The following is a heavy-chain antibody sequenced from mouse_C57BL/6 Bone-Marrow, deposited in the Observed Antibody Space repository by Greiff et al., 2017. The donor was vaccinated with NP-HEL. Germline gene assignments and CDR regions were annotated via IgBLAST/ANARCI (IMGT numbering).Heavy chain of an antibody. CDR3: ARNRYYGYDYYAMDY. D-gene: IGHD2-2*01. Sequence: VQLQESGPGLVAPSQSLSITCTVSGFSFTSYAISWVRQPPGKGLEWLGVICTGGGTNYNSALNSSLSIVKDNSKSKVFLKMNSLQTDDTARYYCARNRYYGYDYYAMDYWGQGTSVTVSA. V-gene: IGHV2-9-1*01. CDR2: ICTGGGT. CDR1: GFSFTSYA. J-gene: IGHJ4*01.